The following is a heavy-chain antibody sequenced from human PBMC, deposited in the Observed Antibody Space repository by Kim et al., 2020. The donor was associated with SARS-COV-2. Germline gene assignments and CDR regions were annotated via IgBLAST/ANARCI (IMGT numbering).Heavy chain of an antibody. J-gene: IGHJ3*02. CDR3: ARLGFAFDI. Sequence: GETIYAQKFQGRVTMTEDTSTDTAYMELSSLRSEDTAVYYCARLGFAFDIWGQGTMVTVSS. CDR2: GET. V-gene: IGHV1-24*01.